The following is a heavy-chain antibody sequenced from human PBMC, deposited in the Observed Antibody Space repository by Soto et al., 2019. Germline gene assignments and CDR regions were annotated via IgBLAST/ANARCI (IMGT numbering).Heavy chain of an antibody. CDR2: ISNDENIK. D-gene: IGHD5-12*01. J-gene: IGHJ4*02. Sequence: GGSVRLSCVASGFNFGNFGMHWVRQAPGKGLEWLTVISNDENIKQDSVRGRFAIARDNCKNTLYLHLTGLRAEDTAIYYRARGLRGVLDCWGQGSLVTVSS. CDR3: ARGLRGVLDC. CDR1: GFNFGNFG. V-gene: IGHV3-33*01.